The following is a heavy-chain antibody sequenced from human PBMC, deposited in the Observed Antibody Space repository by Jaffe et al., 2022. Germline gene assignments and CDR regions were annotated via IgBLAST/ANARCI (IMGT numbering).Heavy chain of an antibody. J-gene: IGHJ6*03. CDR1: GFTFSSYG. Sequence: QVQLVESGGGVVQPGGSLRLSCAASGFTFSSYGMHWVRQAPGKGLEWVAFIRYDGSNKYYADSVKGRFTISRDNSKNTLYLQMNSLRAEDTAVYYCAKDGVEMATFYYYYYMDVWGKGTTVTVSS. D-gene: IGHD5-12*01. V-gene: IGHV3-30*02. CDR3: AKDGVEMATFYYYYYMDV. CDR2: IRYDGSNK.